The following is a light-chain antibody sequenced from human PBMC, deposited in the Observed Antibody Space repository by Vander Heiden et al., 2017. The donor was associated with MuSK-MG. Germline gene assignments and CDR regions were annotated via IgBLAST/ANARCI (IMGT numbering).Light chain of an antibody. V-gene: IGKV1-5*03. Sequence: DIQMTQSPSTLSASVGDRVSIPCRASQTIYNWLAWFQQKPGKAPRLLIYKASSLETGVPPRFSGSGSGTEFTLTISSLQPEDFATYYCQQDNSCPYTFGQGTKLDIK. J-gene: IGKJ2*01. CDR3: QQDNSCPYT. CDR2: KAS. CDR1: QTIYNW.